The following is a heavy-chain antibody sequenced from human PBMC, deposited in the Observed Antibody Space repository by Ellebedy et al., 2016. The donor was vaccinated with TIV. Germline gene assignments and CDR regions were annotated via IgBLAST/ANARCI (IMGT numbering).Heavy chain of an antibody. Sequence: AASVKVSCKASGYTFTDYYMHWVRQAPGQGLEWMGWINPNSGATKYAQFFQGRVTMTRDPSINTAYMGLSRLTSDDTAIYYCARVTYDIFPTHPESVGWFDPWGQGTLVTVSS. J-gene: IGHJ5*02. D-gene: IGHD3-9*01. CDR2: INPNSGAT. V-gene: IGHV1-2*02. CDR1: GYTFTDYY. CDR3: ARVTYDIFPTHPESVGWFDP.